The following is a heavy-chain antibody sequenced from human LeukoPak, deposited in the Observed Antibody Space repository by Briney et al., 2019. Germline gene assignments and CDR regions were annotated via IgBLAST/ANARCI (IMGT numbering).Heavy chain of an antibody. CDR3: ARGYYDSSGFEYFQD. J-gene: IGHJ1*01. CDR2: INPNSGGT. Sequence: ASVKVSCKASGYTFTRYYMHWVRQAPGQGLEWMGWINPNSGGTNYAQKFQGRVTMTRDTSISTAYMELSRMTSDDTAVYYCARGYYDSSGFEYFQDWGQGTLVTVSS. V-gene: IGHV1-2*02. CDR1: GYTFTRYY. D-gene: IGHD3-22*01.